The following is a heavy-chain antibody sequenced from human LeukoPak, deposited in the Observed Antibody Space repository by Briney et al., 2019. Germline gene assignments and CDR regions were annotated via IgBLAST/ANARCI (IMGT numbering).Heavy chain of an antibody. J-gene: IGHJ4*02. D-gene: IGHD4-17*01. CDR3: TVVTEVTTG. V-gene: IGHV3-73*01. CDR2: IRGKANNYAT. Sequence: GGSLRLSCAASGFVFSGSAMHWVRQASGKGLEWVGRIRGKANNYATAYAASVKGRFTISRGDSKNTAYLQMNSLKTEDTAVYYCTVVTEVTTGWGQGTLVTVSS. CDR1: GFVFSGSA.